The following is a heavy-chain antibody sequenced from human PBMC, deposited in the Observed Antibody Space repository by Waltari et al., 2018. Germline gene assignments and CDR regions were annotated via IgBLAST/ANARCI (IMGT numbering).Heavy chain of an antibody. V-gene: IGHV3-53*04. CDR1: GFTVSSNY. CDR2: IYSGGST. D-gene: IGHD3-3*02. CDR3: ARVLGQPTDY. Sequence: EVQLVESGGGLVQPGGSLRLSCAASGFTVSSNYMGGVRQAPGKGLEWVSVIYSGGSTYYADSVKGRFTISRHNSKNTLYLQMNSLRAEDTAVYYCARVLGQPTDYWGQGTLVTVSS. J-gene: IGHJ4*02.